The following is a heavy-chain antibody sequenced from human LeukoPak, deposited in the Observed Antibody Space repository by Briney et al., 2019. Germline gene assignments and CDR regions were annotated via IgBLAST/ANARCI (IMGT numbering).Heavy chain of an antibody. Sequence: ASVKVSCKASGYTFTSYYMRWVRQAPGQGLEWMGIINPSGGSTSCAQKFQGRVTMTRDTSTSTVYMELSSLRSEDTAVYYCASAGGSSGWFRDAFDIWGQGTMVTVSS. CDR3: ASAGGSSGWFRDAFDI. CDR1: GYTFTSYY. D-gene: IGHD6-19*01. J-gene: IGHJ3*02. V-gene: IGHV1-46*01. CDR2: INPSGGST.